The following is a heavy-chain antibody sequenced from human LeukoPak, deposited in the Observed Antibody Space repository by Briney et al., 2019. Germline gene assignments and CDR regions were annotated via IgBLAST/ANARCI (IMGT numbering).Heavy chain of an antibody. D-gene: IGHD6-13*01. CDR2: ISGSGDST. CDR3: AKVHSSSWINLDY. V-gene: IGHV3-23*01. Sequence: GGSLRLSCAASGFTFSSYAMSWVRQAPREGLEWVSAISGSGDSTYYAASVKGRFTISRDKSKNTLYLQMNSLRAEDTAVYYCAKVHSSSWINLDYWGQGTLVTVSS. CDR1: GFTFSSYA. J-gene: IGHJ4*02.